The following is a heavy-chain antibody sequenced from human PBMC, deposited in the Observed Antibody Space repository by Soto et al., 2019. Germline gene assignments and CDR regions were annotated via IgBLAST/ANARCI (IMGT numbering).Heavy chain of an antibody. CDR1: GFTFSHYW. V-gene: IGHV3-74*01. D-gene: IGHD3-16*01. CDR2: INPAGTIT. J-gene: IGHJ5*02. CDR3: TSDTFGLRDT. Sequence: GGSLRLSCAASGFTFSHYWMHWVRQTPGKGLVWVSRINPAGTITNYADSVEGRFTISRDNADSALFLQMNSLSAEDTAIYYCTSDTFGLRDTWGQGTRVTVSS.